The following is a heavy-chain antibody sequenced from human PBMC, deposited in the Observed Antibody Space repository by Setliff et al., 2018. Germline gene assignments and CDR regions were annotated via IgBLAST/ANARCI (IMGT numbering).Heavy chain of an antibody. CDR1: GFTFSSCP. V-gene: IGHV3-30*07. D-gene: IGHD2-15*01. CDR2: ISYDGTNK. J-gene: IGHJ4*02. CDR3: ANAEVVVAP. Sequence: PGGSLRLSCAASGFTFSSCPMHWVRQAPGKGLEWVAVISYDGTNKYYADSVKGRFTISRDNSKNTVNLQMNSLRAEDTAVYYCANAEVVVAPWGQGTLVTVSS.